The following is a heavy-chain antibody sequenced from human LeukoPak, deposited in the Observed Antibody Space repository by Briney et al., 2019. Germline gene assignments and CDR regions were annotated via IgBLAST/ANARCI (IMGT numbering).Heavy chain of an antibody. CDR3: ARIAPHVGRDY. CDR1: GFTFSNYW. CDR2: IKQDGSEK. D-gene: IGHD6-13*01. Sequence: GGSLRLSCAASGFTFSNYWMSWVRQAPGKGLEWLANIKQDGSEKYYVDSVKGRFTISRDNAKNSLYLQINRLGAEDTAVYYCARIAPHVGRDYWGQGTLVTVSS. V-gene: IGHV3-7*01. J-gene: IGHJ4*02.